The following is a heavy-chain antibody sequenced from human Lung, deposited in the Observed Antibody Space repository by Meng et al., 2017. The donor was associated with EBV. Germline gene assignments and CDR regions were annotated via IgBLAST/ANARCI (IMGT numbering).Heavy chain of an antibody. J-gene: IGHJ4*02. CDR2: IYHNENT. CDR3: ARAPGNWNFDS. D-gene: IGHD1-20*01. CDR1: GCSVSSRAW. V-gene: IGHV4-4*02. Sequence: QVRRLEWGPGLVKPSGTLSLPCAVSGCSVSSRAWGSWVRQPPGKGLELIGEIYHNENTNYNPSLMSRVTMSLDKSKNHFSLNLRSVTAADTAVYFCARAPGNWNFDSWGQGTLVTVSS.